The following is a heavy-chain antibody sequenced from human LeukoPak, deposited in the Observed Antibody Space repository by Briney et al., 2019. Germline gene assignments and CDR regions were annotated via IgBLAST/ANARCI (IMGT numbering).Heavy chain of an antibody. Sequence: SETLSLTCTVSGGSVSGDGYYWSWIRQPPGKGLESIVYIFYTGSTNYNPSLKSRVTISIDTSNNQFSLKLSSVTAADTAVYYCARDAGNYLQLWQGSIFDYWGQGTLVTVSS. J-gene: IGHJ4*02. D-gene: IGHD5-18*01. CDR3: ARDAGNYLQLWQGSIFDY. V-gene: IGHV4-61*08. CDR2: IFYTGST. CDR1: GGSVSGDGYY.